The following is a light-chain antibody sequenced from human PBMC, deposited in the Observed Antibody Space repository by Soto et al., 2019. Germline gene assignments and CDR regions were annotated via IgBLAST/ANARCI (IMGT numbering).Light chain of an antibody. J-gene: IGLJ2*01. Sequence: QSALTQPASVSGSPGQSITISCTGTSSDVGSYNLVSWYQQHPGKAPKLMIYEGSKRPSGVFNRFSGSKSGNTASLTISGLQAEDEADYYCCSYAGSSTHVVFGGGSQLTVL. CDR3: CSYAGSSTHVV. CDR1: SSDVGSYNL. CDR2: EGS. V-gene: IGLV2-23*01.